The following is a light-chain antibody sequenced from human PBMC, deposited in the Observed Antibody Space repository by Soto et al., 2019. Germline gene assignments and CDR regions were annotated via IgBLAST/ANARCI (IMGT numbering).Light chain of an antibody. CDR2: DAS. J-gene: IGKJ1*01. Sequence: IQLTQSPASLSASVGDKVTITCRASQDISGALAWYQQSPGEAPRLLIYDASTLESGVPSRFSGSSSGTHFTLTISGLQPEDFATYYCQQRSDWPLTFGQGTKVEIK. CDR1: QDISGA. CDR3: QQRSDWPLT. V-gene: IGKV1-13*02.